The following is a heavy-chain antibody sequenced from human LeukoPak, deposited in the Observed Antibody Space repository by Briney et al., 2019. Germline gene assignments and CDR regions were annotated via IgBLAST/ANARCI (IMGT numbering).Heavy chain of an antibody. Sequence: GGSLRLSCAASGFTFDDYAMHWVRQAPGKGLEWVSGISWNSGSIGYADSVKGRFAISRDNAKNSLYLQMNNLRTEDTASYYCAKASYPDYYEPVFDSWGQGTLVTVSS. CDR3: AKASYPDYYEPVFDS. CDR2: ISWNSGSI. J-gene: IGHJ4*02. CDR1: GFTFDDYA. V-gene: IGHV3-9*01. D-gene: IGHD3-22*01.